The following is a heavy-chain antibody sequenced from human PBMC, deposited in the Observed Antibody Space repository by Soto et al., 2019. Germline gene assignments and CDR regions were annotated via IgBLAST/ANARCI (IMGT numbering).Heavy chain of an antibody. CDR1: ASIFKGHG. D-gene: IGHD1-26*01. Sequence: QVQLVESGGGVVQPGGSLRLSCAASASIFKGHGMHWVRQAPGKGLEWVAIIRYDGSDEHYGDSVEGRFTISRDNSKNMLYLQMNSLRAEDTAVYYCARDGVGATTFFGFLDYWGQGTLVTVSS. CDR3: ARDGVGATTFFGFLDY. V-gene: IGHV3-33*08. J-gene: IGHJ4*02. CDR2: IRYDGSDE.